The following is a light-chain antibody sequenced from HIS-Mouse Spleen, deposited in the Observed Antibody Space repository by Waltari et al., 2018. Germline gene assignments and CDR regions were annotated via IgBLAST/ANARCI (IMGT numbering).Light chain of an antibody. CDR1: QSVSSN. Sequence: ELVMTQSPATLSVSPGERATLSPSDSQSVSSNLAWYQQKPGQAPRLHIYGASTRATGIPARFSGSGSGTEFTLTISSTQSEDFAVYYCQQYNNWWTFGQGTKVEIK. CDR2: GAS. J-gene: IGKJ1*01. V-gene: IGKV3-15*01. CDR3: QQYNNWWT.